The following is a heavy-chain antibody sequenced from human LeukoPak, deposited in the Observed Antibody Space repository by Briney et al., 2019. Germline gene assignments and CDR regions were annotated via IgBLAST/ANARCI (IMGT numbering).Heavy chain of an antibody. D-gene: IGHD3-10*01. CDR2: ISALFPNT. CDR1: GFTFDNYV. V-gene: IGHV3-23*01. Sequence: GGSLRLSCAASGFTFDNYVVAWFRQAPGKGLEWVSTISALFPNTYSADSVKGRFTISRDNSKNTLYLQMNSLRAEDTAVYYCARDGITMVRDSGYYYYYGMDVWGQGTTVTVSS. CDR3: ARDGITMVRDSGYYYYYGMDV. J-gene: IGHJ6*02.